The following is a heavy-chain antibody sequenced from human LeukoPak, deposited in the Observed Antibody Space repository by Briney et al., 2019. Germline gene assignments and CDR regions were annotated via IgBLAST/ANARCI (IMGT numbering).Heavy chain of an antibody. CDR2: INYSGST. D-gene: IGHD3-22*01. Sequence: PSETLSLTCAVYGGSFSGYYWSWIRHPPGNGRGWTGEINYSGSTNYNASIKIRVTISVDTSKNQSSLKLSSVTAADTAVYYCARERDSSGGIDYWGQGTLVTVSS. CDR3: ARERDSSGGIDY. CDR1: GGSFSGYY. J-gene: IGHJ4*02. V-gene: IGHV4-34*01.